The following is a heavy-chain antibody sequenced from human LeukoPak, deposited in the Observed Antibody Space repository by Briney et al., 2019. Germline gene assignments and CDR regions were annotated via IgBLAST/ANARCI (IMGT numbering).Heavy chain of an antibody. Sequence: ASVTVSCKPSGYTFITCDINWVRQATGQGLEWMGWMNPKSGNTGFADKFQGRVTMTRDTSISTAYMELSSLTSEDTAVYYCARVLGSISHWGQGTLVTVSS. CDR3: ARVLGSISH. CDR2: MNPKSGNT. CDR1: GYTFITCD. J-gene: IGHJ4*02. V-gene: IGHV1-8*01. D-gene: IGHD4/OR15-4a*01.